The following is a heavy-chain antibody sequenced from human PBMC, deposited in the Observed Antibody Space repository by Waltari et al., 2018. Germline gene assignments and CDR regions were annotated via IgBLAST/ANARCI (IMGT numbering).Heavy chain of an antibody. V-gene: IGHV4-34*02. CDR1: GGSFGAYY. CDR3: VRLEDCSGPGGNCYSGDSFALDV. CDR2: INHNGNR. Sequence: QVQLQQWGAGPLQPSEPLSLTCAAFGGSFGAYYWGWIRQPPGKGPEWIGEINHNGNRNYNPSLRICITMLLDTSRSQFSLKVNSVTAADTAVYYCVRLEDCSGPGGNCYSGDSFALDVWGQGTTVTVSS. D-gene: IGHD2-21*02. J-gene: IGHJ6*02.